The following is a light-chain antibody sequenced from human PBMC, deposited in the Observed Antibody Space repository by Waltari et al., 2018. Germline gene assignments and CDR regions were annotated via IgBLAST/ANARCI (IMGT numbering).Light chain of an antibody. CDR3: QQRSNWPPWT. CDR2: DAS. J-gene: IGKJ1*01. Sequence: EIVLTQSPATLSLSPGDRATLPCSASQSFSSYLAWYQQKPGQAPRLLIYDASNRATGIPARFSGSGSGTDFTLTISSLEPEDFAVYYCQQRSNWPPWTFGQGTKVEIK. CDR1: QSFSSY. V-gene: IGKV3-11*01.